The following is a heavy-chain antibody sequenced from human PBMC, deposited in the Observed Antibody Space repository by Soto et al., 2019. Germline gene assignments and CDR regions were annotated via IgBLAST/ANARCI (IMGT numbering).Heavy chain of an antibody. V-gene: IGHV1-18*01. CDR3: ARAGYCSSTSCDYYYYYYYMDV. CDR1: GYTFNSYG. CDR2: ISAYNGNT. D-gene: IGHD2-2*01. Sequence: ASVKVSCKASGYTFNSYGISWVRQAPGQGLEWMGWISAYNGNTNYAQKLQGRVTMTTDTSTSTAYMELRSLRSDDTAVYYCARAGYCSSTSCDYYYYYYYMDVWGKGTTVTVSS. J-gene: IGHJ6*03.